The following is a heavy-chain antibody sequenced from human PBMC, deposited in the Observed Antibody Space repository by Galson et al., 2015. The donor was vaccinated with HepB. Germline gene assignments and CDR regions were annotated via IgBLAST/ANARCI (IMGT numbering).Heavy chain of an antibody. Sequence: SVKVSCKASGYTFTSYYMNWVRQVPGQGLEWVGIINPGGGSTTYAQKLQGRVTMAKDTSTSTVYMELSSLTSEDTGVYYRARALLYGGLDYWGQGTLVTVSS. D-gene: IGHD4-23*01. J-gene: IGHJ4*02. CDR1: GYTFTSYY. CDR3: ARALLYGGLDY. V-gene: IGHV1-46*04. CDR2: INPGGGST.